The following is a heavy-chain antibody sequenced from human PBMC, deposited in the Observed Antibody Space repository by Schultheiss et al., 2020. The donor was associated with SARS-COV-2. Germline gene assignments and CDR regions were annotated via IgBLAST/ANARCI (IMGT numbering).Heavy chain of an antibody. CDR1: GFTFSNYA. J-gene: IGHJ4*02. CDR3: ARIVAGGAVDY. CDR2: ISGDGNYI. Sequence: GGSLRLSCAASGFTFSNYAMTWVRQAPGKGLEWLSAISGDGNYIYYADSVKGRFTISRDNAKNSLYLQMNSLRAEDTAVYYCARIVAGGAVDYWGQGTLVTVSS. D-gene: IGHD5-12*01. V-gene: IGHV3-21*01.